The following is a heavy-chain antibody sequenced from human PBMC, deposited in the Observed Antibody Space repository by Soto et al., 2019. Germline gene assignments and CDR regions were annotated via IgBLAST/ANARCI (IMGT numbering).Heavy chain of an antibody. CDR1: GFTFDYYW. D-gene: IGHD4-4*01. CDR2: IQNDGSRT. V-gene: IGHV3-74*01. J-gene: IGHJ3*01. Sequence: EVQLVESEGGLVQRGGSLRLSCAASGFTFDYYWMHWVRQAPGQGLVWVAHIQNDGSRTTYADSVKGRFTISRDNAKNTIYLQMNSLGAEDTAVYYCARGNLGGFDLWGQGTTVTVSS. CDR3: ARGNLGGFDL.